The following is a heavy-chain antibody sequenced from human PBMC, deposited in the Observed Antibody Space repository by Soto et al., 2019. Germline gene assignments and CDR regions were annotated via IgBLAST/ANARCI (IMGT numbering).Heavy chain of an antibody. Sequence: PGESLKISCKASGYIFIDYWIGWVRQMPGKGLEWMGIVYPRDSDTSYSPSFQGQVTISADRSTGTAFLQWSSLKASDTALYYCARPPLPGYSIHFNSWGQGTRVTSPQ. V-gene: IGHV5-51*01. CDR3: ARPPLPGYSIHFNS. J-gene: IGHJ4*02. CDR2: VYPRDSDT. D-gene: IGHD2-15*01. CDR1: GYIFIDYW.